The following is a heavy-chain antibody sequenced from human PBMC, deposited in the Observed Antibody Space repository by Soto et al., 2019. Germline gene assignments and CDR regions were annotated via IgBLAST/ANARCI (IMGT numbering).Heavy chain of an antibody. Sequence: EVQLLESGGGTVQPGGSLRLSCAASGFTFGSYGMSWVRQAPGKGLEWVSAISGSGSSTYYADSVKVRFTISSDNSKNTLYLQLHSMRAEDTAVYYCAKDSRGIYPYYGMDVWGQGTTVTVSS. CDR2: ISGSGSST. J-gene: IGHJ6*02. CDR3: AKDSRGIYPYYGMDV. CDR1: GFTFGSYG. D-gene: IGHD1-26*01. V-gene: IGHV3-23*01.